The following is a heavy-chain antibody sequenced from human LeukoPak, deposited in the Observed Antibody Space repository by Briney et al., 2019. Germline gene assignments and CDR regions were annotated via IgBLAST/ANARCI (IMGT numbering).Heavy chain of an antibody. J-gene: IGHJ3*02. V-gene: IGHV3-9*03. CDR1: GFNFDDYA. CDR2: ISWNSGSI. Sequence: GGSLRLSCAASGFNFDDYAMHWVRQAPGKGLEWVSGISWNSGSIGYADSVKGRFTISRDNAKNSLYLQMNSLRAEDMALYYCAKARDSSAHDAFDIWGQGRMVTVSS. CDR3: AKARDSSAHDAFDI. D-gene: IGHD3-22*01.